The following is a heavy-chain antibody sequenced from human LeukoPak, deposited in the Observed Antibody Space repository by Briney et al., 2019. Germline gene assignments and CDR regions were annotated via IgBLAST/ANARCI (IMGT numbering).Heavy chain of an antibody. CDR2: IYYSGST. CDR1: GGSISSGGYY. Sequence: SETLSLTCTVSGGSISSGGYYWSWIRQHPGKGLEWIGYIYYSGSTYYNPSLKSRVTISVDTSKNQFSLKLSSVTAADTAVYYCANNALEGMTAIHGMDVWGQGTTVTVSS. V-gene: IGHV4-31*03. J-gene: IGHJ6*02. D-gene: IGHD1-14*01. CDR3: ANNALEGMTAIHGMDV.